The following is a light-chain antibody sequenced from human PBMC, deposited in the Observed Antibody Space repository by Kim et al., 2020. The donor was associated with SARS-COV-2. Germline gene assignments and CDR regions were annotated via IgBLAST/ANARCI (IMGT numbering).Light chain of an antibody. J-gene: IGLJ3*02. CDR2: QDN. Sequence: SYELTQPPSVSVSPGQTASITCSGDKLEDRYVCWYQQRPGQAPVLVIYQDNKRPSGIPERFSGSNSGNTATLTISGTQAMDEADYYCQAWDISTFWVFGGGTQLTVL. CDR3: QAWDISTFWV. CDR1: KLEDRY. V-gene: IGLV3-1*01.